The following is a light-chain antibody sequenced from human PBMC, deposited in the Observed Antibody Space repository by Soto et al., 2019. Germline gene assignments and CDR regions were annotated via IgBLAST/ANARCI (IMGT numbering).Light chain of an antibody. CDR3: QQYNSYPE. CDR1: QSISSW. V-gene: IGKV1-5*03. J-gene: IGKJ1*01. CDR2: KAS. Sequence: DIQMTQSPSTLSASVGDRVTITCRASQSISSWLAWYQQKPGKAPKLLIYKASSLESGVPSRFSGSGSGTEFTLTISSLKPDDFATYYCQQYNSYPEFGQGTKVDIK.